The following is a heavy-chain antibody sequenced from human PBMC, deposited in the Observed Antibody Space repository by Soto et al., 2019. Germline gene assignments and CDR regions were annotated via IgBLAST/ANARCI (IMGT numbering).Heavy chain of an antibody. J-gene: IGHJ4*02. D-gene: IGHD2-2*01. CDR3: ARETNNDARPSHYFAY. CDR2: IWYDGSNK. V-gene: IGHV3-33*01. Sequence: PGGSLRLSCAASGFTFSSYGMHWVRQAPGKGLEWVAVIWYDGSNKYYADSVKGRFTISRDNSKNTLCLQMNSLRAEDTAVYYCARETNNDARPSHYFAYWGQGTLVTVSS. CDR1: GFTFSSYG.